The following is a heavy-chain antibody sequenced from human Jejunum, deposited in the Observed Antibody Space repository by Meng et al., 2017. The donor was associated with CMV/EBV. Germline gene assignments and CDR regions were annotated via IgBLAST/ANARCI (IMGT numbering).Heavy chain of an antibody. CDR3: ARDYYYGRSYYFDY. CDR1: GYAFTNYG. CDR2: ISAYNGNT. Sequence: QVQLCRSGSELKKPGASVKVSCKASGYAFTNYGISWVRQAPGQGLEWMGWISAYNGNTNYAQKLQGRVTMTTDTSTSTAYMEVRSLRSDDTAVYYCARDYYYGRSYYFDYWGQGTLVTVSS. J-gene: IGHJ4*02. V-gene: IGHV1-18*01. D-gene: IGHD3-10*01.